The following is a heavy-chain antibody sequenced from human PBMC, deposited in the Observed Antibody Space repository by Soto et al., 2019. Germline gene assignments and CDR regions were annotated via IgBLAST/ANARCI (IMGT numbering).Heavy chain of an antibody. CDR1: GFTFDDYA. D-gene: IGHD6-19*01. J-gene: IGHJ4*02. V-gene: IGHV3-9*01. CDR2: ISWNSGSI. Sequence: EVQLVESGGGLVQPGRSLRLSCAASGFTFDDYAMHWVRQAPGKGLEWVSGISWNSGSIGYADSVKGRFTISGDNAKNSLYLQLNSLRAEDAALYYCARAYCSGWSPQGGYFDYWGQGTLVTVSS. CDR3: ARAYCSGWSPQGGYFDY.